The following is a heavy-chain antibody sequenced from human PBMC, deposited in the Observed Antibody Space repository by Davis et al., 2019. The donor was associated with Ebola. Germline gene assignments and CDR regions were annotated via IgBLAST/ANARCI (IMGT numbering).Heavy chain of an antibody. Sequence: PGGSLRLSCAASGFTVSSNYMSWVRQAPGKGLEWVSVIYSDGSTYYADSVKGRFTISRDNSKNTLYLQMNSLRAEDTAVYYCAGTRHGFWSGYSFDYWGQGTLVTVSS. J-gene: IGHJ4*02. CDR3: AGTRHGFWSGYSFDY. CDR1: GFTVSSNY. CDR2: IYSDGST. V-gene: IGHV3-66*01. D-gene: IGHD3-3*01.